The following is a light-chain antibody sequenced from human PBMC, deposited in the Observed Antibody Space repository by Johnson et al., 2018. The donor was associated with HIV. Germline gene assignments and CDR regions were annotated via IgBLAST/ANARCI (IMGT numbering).Light chain of an antibody. CDR2: QND. Sequence: QSILTQPPSVSAAPGQKVTISCSGSNSNIGSYYVSWYQQVPGTAPKLLIFQNDKRPSGIADRFSGSKSGTSATLGITGLQTGDEADYYCGTWDSSLTSYVFGAGTKVTVL. J-gene: IGLJ1*01. CDR1: NSNIGSYY. V-gene: IGLV1-51*02. CDR3: GTWDSSLTSYV.